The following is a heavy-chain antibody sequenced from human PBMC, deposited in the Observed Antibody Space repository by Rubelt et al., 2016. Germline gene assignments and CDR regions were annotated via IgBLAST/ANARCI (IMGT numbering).Heavy chain of an antibody. CDR1: GGSFSGYY. CDR3: ARHCSGGSCYNYYGMDV. Sequence: QVQLQQWGAGLLKPSETLSLTCAVYGGSFSGYYWSWIRQPPGKGLEWIGEINHSGSTNYNPSLKSRVTISVDTSKNQFSRKLSSVTAADTAVYYCARHCSGGSCYNYYGMDVWGQGTTVTVSS. D-gene: IGHD2-15*01. V-gene: IGHV4-34*01. J-gene: IGHJ6*02. CDR2: INHSGST.